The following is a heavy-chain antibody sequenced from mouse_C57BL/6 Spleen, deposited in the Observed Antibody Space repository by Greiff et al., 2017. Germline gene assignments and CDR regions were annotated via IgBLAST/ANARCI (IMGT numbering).Heavy chain of an antibody. CDR1: GYTFTSYD. CDR3: ASSGYYYGSSYKRAMDY. J-gene: IGHJ4*01. V-gene: IGHV1-85*01. D-gene: IGHD1-1*01. Sequence: QVQLQQSGPELVKPGASVKLSCKASGYTFTSYDINWVKQRPGQGLEWIGWIYPRDGSTKYNEKFKGKATLTVDTSSSTAYMELHSLTSEDSAVYFCASSGYYYGSSYKRAMDYWGQGTSVTVAS. CDR2: IYPRDGST.